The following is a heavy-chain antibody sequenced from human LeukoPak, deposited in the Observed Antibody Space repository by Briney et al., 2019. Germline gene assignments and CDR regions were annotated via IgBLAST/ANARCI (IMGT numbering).Heavy chain of an antibody. CDR2: IDHTGKS. J-gene: IGHJ3*02. D-gene: IGHD1-26*01. CDR3: AGASHQGETYFNAFDI. V-gene: IGHV4-34*01. Sequence: SETLSLTCAVYVGTFSGHYWSWIRQAPGKGLEWIGEIDHTGKSNYKSALKSRVTMAVDTSKNQFSLSLESVTAADTAIHYCAGASHQGETYFNAFDIWGRGTPVTVSS. CDR1: VGTFSGHY.